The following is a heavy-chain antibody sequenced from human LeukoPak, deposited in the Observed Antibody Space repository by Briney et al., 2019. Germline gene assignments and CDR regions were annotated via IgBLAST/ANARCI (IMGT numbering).Heavy chain of an antibody. J-gene: IGHJ4*02. V-gene: IGHV4-38-2*01. CDR2: IYHSGST. CDR1: AYSISSGHY. D-gene: IGHD2-2*01. CDR3: ARFCTNTSCRGFDY. Sequence: SETLSLTCAVSAYSISSGHYWGWIRQSPGKGLQYIASIYHSGSTYYNPSLQSRVTISVDMSKNQFSLKLSSVTAADTAVYCCARFCTNTSCRGFDYWGQGTLVTVSS.